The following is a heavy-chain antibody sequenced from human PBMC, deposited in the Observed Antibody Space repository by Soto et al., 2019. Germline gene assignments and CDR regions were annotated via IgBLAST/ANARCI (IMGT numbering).Heavy chain of an antibody. V-gene: IGHV3-53*01. Sequence: DVQLVESGGGLIQPGESLRLSCAAFGFTISGKKYVAWVRQAPGKGLEWVSALYDLDGSFYAASVKGRFTTSSDSSKTTVYLQMNDLRPDDTAVCCCATWHEREHAYDVWGQGTTVTVSS. J-gene: IGHJ3*01. CDR3: ATWHEREHAYDV. D-gene: IGHD1-1*01. CDR2: LYDLDGS. CDR1: GFTISGKKY.